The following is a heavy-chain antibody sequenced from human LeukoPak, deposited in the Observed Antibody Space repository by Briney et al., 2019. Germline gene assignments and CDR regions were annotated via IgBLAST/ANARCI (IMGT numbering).Heavy chain of an antibody. CDR3: ARTPRYDFWSGYLFDY. D-gene: IGHD3-3*01. CDR2: ISAYTGDT. V-gene: IGHV1-18*01. Sequence: GASVKVSCKASGYTFTTYGVGWVRQAPGQGLEWMGWISAYTGDTSYAQKLQGRVTMTTDTSTSTAYMELRSLRSDDTAVYYCARTPRYDFWSGYLFDYWGQGTLATVSS. J-gene: IGHJ4*02. CDR1: GYTFTTYG.